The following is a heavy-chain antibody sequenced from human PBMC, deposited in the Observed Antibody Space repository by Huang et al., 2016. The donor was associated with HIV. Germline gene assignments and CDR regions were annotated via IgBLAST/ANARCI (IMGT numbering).Heavy chain of an antibody. CDR1: GGSIRSDNYY. CDR2: IYYSGST. Sequence: QLQLQESGPGLVKPSVTLSLTCTVSGGSIRSDNYYWGWIRQPPGKGLEWIGSIYYSGSTYYNPSLKSRVTITVDTSKNQFSLKMRSVTAADTAVYYCARLPGSITMIRGVITDPYWGQGTLVTVSS. J-gene: IGHJ4*02. D-gene: IGHD3-10*01. V-gene: IGHV4-39*01. CDR3: ARLPGSITMIRGVITDPY.